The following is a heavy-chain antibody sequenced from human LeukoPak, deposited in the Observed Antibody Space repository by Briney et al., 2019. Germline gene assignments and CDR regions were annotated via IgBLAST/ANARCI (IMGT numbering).Heavy chain of an antibody. J-gene: IGHJ4*02. D-gene: IGHD2-21*02. CDR3: AGASEIVVVTATNVEYFDY. V-gene: IGHV4-4*02. CDR1: GDSISSSNW. Sequence: SETLSLTCAVSGDSISSSNWWSWVRQPPGKGLEWIGEIYHSGSTNYNPSLKSRVTISVDKSKNQFSLKLSSATAADTAVYYCAGASEIVVVTATNVEYFDYWGQGTLATVSS. CDR2: IYHSGST.